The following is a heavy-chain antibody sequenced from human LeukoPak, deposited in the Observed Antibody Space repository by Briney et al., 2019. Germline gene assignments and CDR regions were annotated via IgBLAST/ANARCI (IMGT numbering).Heavy chain of an antibody. CDR3: ARYSSGWSYHFDY. D-gene: IGHD6-19*01. V-gene: IGHV4-59*01. J-gene: IGHJ4*02. Sequence: SETLSLTCTVSGGSIRSYYWSWIRQPPGKGLEWIGYIYYSGNTNYDPSLKSRVTISVDTSKNQFSLKLSSVTAADTAVYYCARYSSGWSYHFDYWGQGILVTVSS. CDR2: IYYSGNT. CDR1: GGSIRSYY.